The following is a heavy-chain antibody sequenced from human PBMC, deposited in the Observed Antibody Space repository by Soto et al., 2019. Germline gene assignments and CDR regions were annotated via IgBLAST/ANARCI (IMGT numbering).Heavy chain of an antibody. CDR1: GFTFSSYG. D-gene: IGHD3-10*01. J-gene: IGHJ5*02. CDR2: IKSTSSYK. CDR3: ARALRGITAGVDNCFGP. V-gene: IGHV3-21*01. Sequence: PGGSLRLSCVASGFTFSSYGLNWVRQAPGKGLEWVSSIKSTSSYKYYADSVKGRFTISRDNVKKSGYLQMNSLRDEDAGVYYCARALRGITAGVDNCFGPCRQGTLVAVSS.